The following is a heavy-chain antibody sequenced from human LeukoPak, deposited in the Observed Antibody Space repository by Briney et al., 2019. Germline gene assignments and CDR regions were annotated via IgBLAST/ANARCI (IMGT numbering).Heavy chain of an antibody. CDR3: AGALTGYFDY. J-gene: IGHJ4*02. D-gene: IGHD3-9*01. V-gene: IGHV3-48*03. CDR2: ISSSGNTI. Sequence: GGSLRLSCAASGFTFSNYEMNWVRQAPGKGLEWVSYISSSGNTIYYADSVKGRFTISRDNAKNTLYLQMNSLRAEDTAVYYCAGALTGYFDYWGQGTLATVS. CDR1: GFTFSNYE.